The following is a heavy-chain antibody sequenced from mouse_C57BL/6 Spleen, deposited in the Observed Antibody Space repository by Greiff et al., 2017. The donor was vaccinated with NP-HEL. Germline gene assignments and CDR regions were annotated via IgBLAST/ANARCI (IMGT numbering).Heavy chain of an antibody. D-gene: IGHD1-1*01. CDR1: GYTFTDYY. CDR3: ANYLYGSSLDY. CDR2: IYPGSGNT. J-gene: IGHJ2*01. Sequence: QVLLQQSGAELVRPGASVKLSCKASGYTFTDYYINWVKQRPGQGLEWIARIYPGSGNTYYNEKFKGKATLTAEKSSSTAYMQLSSLTSEDSAVYYCANYLYGSSLDYWGQGTTLTVSS. V-gene: IGHV1-76*01.